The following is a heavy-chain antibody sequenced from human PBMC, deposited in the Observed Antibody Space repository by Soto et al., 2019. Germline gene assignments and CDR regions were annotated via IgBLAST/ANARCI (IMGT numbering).Heavy chain of an antibody. CDR2: INPNSGGT. CDR1: GYTFTGYY. Sequence: QVQLVQSGAEVKKPGASVKVSCKASGYTFTGYYMHWVRQAPGQGLEWMGWINPNSGGTYYAQKFQGWVTMTRDTSISTAHMELSRLRSDDTAVYYCARDRGYYGSGSYVGYYFMDVWGKGTTVTVSS. J-gene: IGHJ6*03. CDR3: ARDRGYYGSGSYVGYYFMDV. V-gene: IGHV1-2*04. D-gene: IGHD3-10*01.